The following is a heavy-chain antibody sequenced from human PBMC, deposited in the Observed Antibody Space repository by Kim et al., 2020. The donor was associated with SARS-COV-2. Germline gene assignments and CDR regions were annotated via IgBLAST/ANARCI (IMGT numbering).Heavy chain of an antibody. CDR2: IWYDGSNK. CDR1: GFTFSSYA. D-gene: IGHD2-8*01. CDR3: AKTTDDEWYYFDY. Sequence: GGSLRLSCAASGFTFSSYAMHWVRQAPGKGLEWVAVIWYDGSNKYYADSVKGRFTISRDNSKNTLYLQMNSLRAEDTAVYYCAKTTDDEWYYFDYWGQGTLVTVSS. J-gene: IGHJ4*02. V-gene: IGHV3-33*06.